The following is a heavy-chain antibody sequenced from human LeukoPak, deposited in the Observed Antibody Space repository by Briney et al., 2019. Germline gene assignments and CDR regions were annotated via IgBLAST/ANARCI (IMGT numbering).Heavy chain of an antibody. V-gene: IGHV1-69*04. D-gene: IGHD4-17*01. Sequence: GASVKVSCKASGGTFSSYAISWVRQAPGQGLEWMGRIIPIFGIANYAQKFQGRVTITADKSTSTAYMELSSLRSEDTAVYYCASYDYGDYQNNNWFDPWGQGTLATVSS. CDR2: IIPIFGIA. J-gene: IGHJ5*02. CDR1: GGTFSSYA. CDR3: ASYDYGDYQNNNWFDP.